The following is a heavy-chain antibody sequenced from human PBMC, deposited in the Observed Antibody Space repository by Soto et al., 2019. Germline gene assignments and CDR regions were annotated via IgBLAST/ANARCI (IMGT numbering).Heavy chain of an antibody. D-gene: IGHD1-26*01. V-gene: IGHV4-4*02. J-gene: IGHJ4*02. CDR3: ARTTSPGGYFDY. CDR1: GGSISSSNW. CDR2: IYHSGST. Sequence: TLSLTCAVSGGSISSSNWWSWVRQPPGKGLEWIGEIYHSGSTNYNPSLKSRVTISVDTSKNQFSLKLSSVTAADTAVYYCARTTSPGGYFDYWGQGALVTVSS.